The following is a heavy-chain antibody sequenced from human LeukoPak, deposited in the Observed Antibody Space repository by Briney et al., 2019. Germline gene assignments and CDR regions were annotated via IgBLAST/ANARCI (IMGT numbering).Heavy chain of an antibody. CDR2: IYYSGST. V-gene: IGHV4-39*07. D-gene: IGHD3-10*01. CDR3: ARDQRRGWFGELLPYNWFDP. CDR1: GGSISSSSYY. J-gene: IGHJ5*02. Sequence: SETLSLTCTVSGGSISSSSYYWGWIRQPPGKGLEWIGSIYYSGSTYYNPSLKSLVTISVDTSKNQFSLKLSSVTAADTAVYYCARDQRRGWFGELLPYNWFDPWGQGTLVTVSS.